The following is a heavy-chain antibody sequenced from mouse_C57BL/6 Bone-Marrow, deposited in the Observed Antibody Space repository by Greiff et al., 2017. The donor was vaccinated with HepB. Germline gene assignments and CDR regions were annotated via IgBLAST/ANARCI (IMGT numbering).Heavy chain of an antibody. J-gene: IGHJ4*01. CDR2: IWRGGST. Sequence: VKLQESGPGLVQPSQSLSITCTVSGFSLTSYGVHWVRQSPGKGLEWLGVIWRGGSTDYNAAFMSRLSITKDNSKSQVFFKMNSLQADDTAIYYCARDGYYYYAMDYWGQGTSVTVSS. V-gene: IGHV2-5*01. D-gene: IGHD2-3*01. CDR3: ARDGYYYYAMDY. CDR1: GFSLTSYG.